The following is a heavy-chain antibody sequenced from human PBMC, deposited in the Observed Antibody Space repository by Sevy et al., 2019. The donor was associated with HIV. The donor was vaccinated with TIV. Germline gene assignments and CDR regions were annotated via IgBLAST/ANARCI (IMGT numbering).Heavy chain of an antibody. D-gene: IGHD3-22*01. CDR2: IYGSGGVT. CDR1: GFTFTSYA. J-gene: IGHJ3*02. CDR3: AGGRYDSSGSFDALDI. Sequence: GGSLRLSCKPSGFTFTSYAMDWVRQAPGMGLEWISTIYGSGGVTYYADSVKGRFTISRDKSKNTLYLQMNSLRTEDTALYYCAGGRYDSSGSFDALDIWGQGTMVTVSS. V-gene: IGHV3-23*01.